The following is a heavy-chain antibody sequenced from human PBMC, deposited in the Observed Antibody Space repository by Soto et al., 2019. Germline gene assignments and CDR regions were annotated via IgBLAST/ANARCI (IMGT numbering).Heavy chain of an antibody. J-gene: IGHJ4*02. V-gene: IGHV1-69*13. CDR2: IVPIFGTA. CDR1: GGTFSSYA. D-gene: IGHD6-19*01. CDR3: ARDNGSGWSAFDY. Sequence: GASVKVSCKASGGTFSSYAISWLRQAPGQGLEWMGGIVPIFGTANYAQKFQGRVTITADESTSTAYMELSSLRSEDTAVYYCARDNGSGWSAFDYWGQGTLVTVSS.